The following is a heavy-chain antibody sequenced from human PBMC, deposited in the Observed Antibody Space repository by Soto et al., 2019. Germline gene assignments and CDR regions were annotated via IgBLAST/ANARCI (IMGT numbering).Heavy chain of an antibody. Sequence: QQDTRKGLEWMGGFDPEDGETIYAQKFQGRVTMTEDTSTDTAYMELSSLRSEDTAVYYRATERGGPDYWGQGLLVSVSS. J-gene: IGHJ4*02. V-gene: IGHV1-24*01. CDR3: ATERGGPDY. CDR2: FDPEDGET.